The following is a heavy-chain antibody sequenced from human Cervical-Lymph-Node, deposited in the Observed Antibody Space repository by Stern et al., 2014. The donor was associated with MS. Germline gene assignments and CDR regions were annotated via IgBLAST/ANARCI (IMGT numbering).Heavy chain of an antibody. V-gene: IGHV4-39*02. D-gene: IGHD4-11*01. Sequence: QLQLQESGPGLVKPSETLSLTCTVSGGSITNRDYWGWIRQSPGKGLEWIGSVYYRGINYYRPSLKSRATISIDTSRNQFFLRLTSLTATDTAVYFCARGVTAVTNYVPNWCFDLWGRGTLVTVSS. CDR2: VYYRGIN. CDR3: ARGVTAVTNYVPNWCFDL. J-gene: IGHJ2*01. CDR1: GGSITNRDY.